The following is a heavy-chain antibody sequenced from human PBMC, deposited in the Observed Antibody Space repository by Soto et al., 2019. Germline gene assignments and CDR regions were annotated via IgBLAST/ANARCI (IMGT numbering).Heavy chain of an antibody. J-gene: IGHJ4*02. Sequence: SVKVSCKASGGTFSSYAISWVRQAPGQGLEWMGGIIPIFGTANYAQKFQGRVTITADESTSTAYMELSSLRSEDTAVYYCARAPLTYYYDSSGYYRYFDYRGQGTLVTVSS. CDR3: ARAPLTYYYDSSGYYRYFDY. CDR2: IIPIFGTA. D-gene: IGHD3-22*01. CDR1: GGTFSSYA. V-gene: IGHV1-69*13.